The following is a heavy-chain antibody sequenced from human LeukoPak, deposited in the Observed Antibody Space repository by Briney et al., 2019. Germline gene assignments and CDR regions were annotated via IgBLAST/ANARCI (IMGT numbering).Heavy chain of an antibody. Sequence: SETLSLTCTVSGGSISSYYWSWIRQPPGKGLEWIGYIYYSGSTNYNPSLKSRVTISVDTSKNQFSLKLSPVTAADTAVYYCARDSSGYYDSSGLDYWGQGTLVTVSS. J-gene: IGHJ4*02. CDR2: IYYSGST. CDR1: GGSISSYY. V-gene: IGHV4-59*01. D-gene: IGHD3-22*01. CDR3: ARDSSGYYDSSGLDY.